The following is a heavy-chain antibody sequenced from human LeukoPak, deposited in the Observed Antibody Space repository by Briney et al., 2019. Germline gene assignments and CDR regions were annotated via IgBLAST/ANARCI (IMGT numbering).Heavy chain of an antibody. CDR1: GDIVSSKSAA. CDR3: AILRTASSFDF. V-gene: IGHV6-1*01. J-gene: IGHJ4*02. CDR2: TYYRSKLYH. Sequence: KPSQTLSLTCALSGDIVSSKSAAWHWIRQSPSRGLEWLGRTYYRSKLYHEYAVSVKSRITINPDTSKNQFSLQLNSVTPEDTAIYYCAILRTASSFDFWGQGTLVTVSS. D-gene: IGHD1-1*01.